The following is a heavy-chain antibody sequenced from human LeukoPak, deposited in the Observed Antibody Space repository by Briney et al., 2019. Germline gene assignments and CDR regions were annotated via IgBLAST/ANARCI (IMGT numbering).Heavy chain of an antibody. CDR1: GYTLTELS. J-gene: IGHJ4*02. Sequence: GASVKVSCKVSGYTLTELSMHWVRRAPGKGLEWMGGFDPEDGETIYAQKFQGRVTMTEDTSTDTAYMELSSLRSEDTAVYYCAIWGWELPYFDYWGQGTLVTVSS. CDR2: FDPEDGET. CDR3: AIWGWELPYFDY. V-gene: IGHV1-24*01. D-gene: IGHD1-26*01.